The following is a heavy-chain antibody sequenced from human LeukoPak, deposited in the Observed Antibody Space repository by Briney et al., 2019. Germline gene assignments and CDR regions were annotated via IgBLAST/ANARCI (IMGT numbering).Heavy chain of an antibody. CDR1: DASITTYY. D-gene: IGHD3-16*01. Sequence: PSETLSLTCTVSDASITTYYWTWIRQPPGKGLECIGYIYDTGSTNYNPSLKSRVTISVDTSKNRFSLKLSSVTAADTAVYYCARVWLGDYNYYYGTDIWGQGTTVTVSS. CDR3: ARVWLGDYNYYYGTDI. V-gene: IGHV4-59*01. CDR2: IYDTGST. J-gene: IGHJ6*02.